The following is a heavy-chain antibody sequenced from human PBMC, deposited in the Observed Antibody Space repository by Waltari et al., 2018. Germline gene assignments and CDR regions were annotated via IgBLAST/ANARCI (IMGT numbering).Heavy chain of an antibody. CDR2: IRSKPNNYAT. CDR1: GFTFSGST. D-gene: IGHD6-13*01. V-gene: IGHV3-73*01. Sequence: EVQVVESGGGLVQPGGSLKLSCATSGFTFSGSTIHWVRQNSGKGLEWIGLIRSKPNNYATRYTASVEGSFTISRDDSENTAYLQMSSLMTEDTAVYYCTGGAVTGTDFWGQGTLVTVSS. CDR3: TGGAVTGTDF. J-gene: IGHJ4*02.